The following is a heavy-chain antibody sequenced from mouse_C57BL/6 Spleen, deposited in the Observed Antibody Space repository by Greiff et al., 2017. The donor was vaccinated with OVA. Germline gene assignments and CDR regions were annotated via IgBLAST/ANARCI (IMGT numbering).Heavy chain of an antibody. V-gene: IGHV1-26*01. D-gene: IGHD2-3*01. Sequence: EVQLQQSGPELVKPGASVKISCKASGYTFTDYYMNWVKQSHGKSLEWIGDINPNNGGTSYNQKFKGKATLTVDKSSSTAYMALRSLTSEDSAVYYCARAPPDGYYGRNFDYWGQGTTLTVSS. CDR2: INPNNGGT. CDR1: GYTFTDYY. J-gene: IGHJ2*01. CDR3: ARAPPDGYYGRNFDY.